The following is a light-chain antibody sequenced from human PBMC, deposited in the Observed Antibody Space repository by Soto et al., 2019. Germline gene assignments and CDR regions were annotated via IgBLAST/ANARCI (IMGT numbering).Light chain of an antibody. Sequence: EIVMPQSPATLPVSPGESSTLSCRASQSVSSNLAWYQQKPGQAPRLLIYGASTRATGIPARFSGSGSGTEFTLTIRSLQSEDLAVYYCQQYNNWPPWTVGQGTKVDIK. V-gene: IGKV3-15*01. J-gene: IGKJ1*01. CDR2: GAS. CDR1: QSVSSN. CDR3: QQYNNWPPWT.